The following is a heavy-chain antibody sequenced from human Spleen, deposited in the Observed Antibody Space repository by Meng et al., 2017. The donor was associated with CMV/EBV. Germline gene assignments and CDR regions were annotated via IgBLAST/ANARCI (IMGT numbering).Heavy chain of an antibody. CDR3: AIRVIAAAGRWFDP. Sequence: HQRWGAGLFKPSETLSLPRAVYGGSFGGYYWSWIRQPPGKGLEWIGEINHSGSTNYNPSLKSRVTISVDTSKNQFSLKLSSVTAADTAVYYCAIRVIAAAGRWFDPWGQGTLVTVSS. CDR2: INHSGST. V-gene: IGHV4-34*01. D-gene: IGHD6-13*01. J-gene: IGHJ5*02. CDR1: GGSFGGYY.